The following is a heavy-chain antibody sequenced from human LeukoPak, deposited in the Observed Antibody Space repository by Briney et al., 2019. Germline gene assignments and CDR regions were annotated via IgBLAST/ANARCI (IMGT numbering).Heavy chain of an antibody. Sequence: SETLSLTCAVYGGSFSGYYWSWIRQPPGKGLEWIGEINHSGGTNYNPSLKSRVTISVDTSKNQFSLKLSSVTAADTAVYYCARRSYSAWFDPWGQGTLVTVSS. CDR3: ARRSYSAWFDP. V-gene: IGHV4-34*01. J-gene: IGHJ5*02. CDR2: INHSGGT. D-gene: IGHD3-22*01. CDR1: GGSFSGYY.